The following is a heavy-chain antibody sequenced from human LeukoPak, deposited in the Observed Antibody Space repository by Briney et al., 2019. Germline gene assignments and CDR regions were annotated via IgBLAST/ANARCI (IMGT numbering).Heavy chain of an antibody. CDR2: IKQDGTET. J-gene: IGHJ5*02. Sequence: GGSLRLSCAVSGFTFRSYWMSWVRQAPGKGLEWVANIKQDGTETKYVESVKGRFTISRDNAKNSLYLQMNSLRAEDTAVYYCARASSGWENWFDPWGQGTLVTVSS. CDR1: GFTFRSYW. V-gene: IGHV3-7*03. D-gene: IGHD6-19*01. CDR3: ARASSGWENWFDP.